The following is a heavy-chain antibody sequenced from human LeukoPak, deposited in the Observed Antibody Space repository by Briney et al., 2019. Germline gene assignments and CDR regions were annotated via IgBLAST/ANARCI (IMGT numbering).Heavy chain of an antibody. V-gene: IGHV4-4*07. Sequence: TSETLSLTSTVSGGSISSYYWSWIPQPAGKGLGWIGRIYTSGSTNSNPSLKSRVTMSVDTSKNQFSLKLSSVTAADTAVYFCARDGSEFYGMDVWGQGTTVTVSS. D-gene: IGHD2-15*01. J-gene: IGHJ6*02. CDR1: GGSISSYY. CDR3: ARDGSEFYGMDV. CDR2: IYTSGST.